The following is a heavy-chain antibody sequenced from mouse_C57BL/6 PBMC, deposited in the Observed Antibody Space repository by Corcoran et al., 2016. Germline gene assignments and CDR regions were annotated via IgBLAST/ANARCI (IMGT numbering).Heavy chain of an antibody. J-gene: IGHJ4*01. CDR1: GYAFSSYW. Sequence: QVQLQQSGAELVKPGASVKISCKASGYAFSSYWMNWVKQRPGKGLEWIGQIYPGDGDTNYNGKFKGKATLTADKSSSTAYMQLSSLTSEDSAVYFCARSSYDCYAMDYWGQGTSVTVSS. D-gene: IGHD6-1*01. CDR3: ARSSYDCYAMDY. V-gene: IGHV1-80*01. CDR2: IYPGDGDT.